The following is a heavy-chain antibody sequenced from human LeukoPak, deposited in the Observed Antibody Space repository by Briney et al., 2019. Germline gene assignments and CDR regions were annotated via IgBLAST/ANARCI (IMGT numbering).Heavy chain of an antibody. Sequence: GGSLRLSCAASGFTFSSYAMSWVRQAPGKGLEWVSAISGSGGSTYYADSVKGRFTISRDNSKNTLYLQMNSLRAEDTAVYYCAKDHEAGSLSGWLGAFDTWGQGTMVTVSS. V-gene: IGHV3-23*01. CDR2: ISGSGGST. J-gene: IGHJ3*02. CDR1: GFTFSSYA. D-gene: IGHD6-19*01. CDR3: AKDHEAGSLSGWLGAFDT.